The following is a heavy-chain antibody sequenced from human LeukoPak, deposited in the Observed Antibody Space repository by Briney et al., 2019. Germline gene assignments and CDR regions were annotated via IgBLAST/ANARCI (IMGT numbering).Heavy chain of an antibody. V-gene: IGHV1-69*04. Sequence: SVKVSCKASGGTFSSYAISWVRQAPGQGLEWMGRIIPILGIANYAQKFQGRVTITADKSTSTAYMELSSLRSEDTAVYYCARHVSSSRVAYDVWGQGTMVTVSS. D-gene: IGHD2-2*01. CDR3: ARHVSSSRVAYDV. CDR1: GGTFSSYA. J-gene: IGHJ3*01. CDR2: IIPILGIA.